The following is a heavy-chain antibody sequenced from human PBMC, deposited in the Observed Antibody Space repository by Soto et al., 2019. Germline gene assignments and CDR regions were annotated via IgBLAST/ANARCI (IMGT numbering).Heavy chain of an antibody. D-gene: IGHD3-10*01. CDR3: AEDPYGSAIYGRDV. V-gene: IGHV3-9*01. CDR1: GFSFEDYA. J-gene: IGHJ6*02. Sequence: EVHLVESGGGLVQPGRSLRLSCAASGFSFEDYAMHWVRQAPGKGLGWVSGIAWNSDIIGYADSVKGRCTISRDNGMNTLDLKMNSLRPEDTAMYYCAEDPYGSAIYGRDVWVQGTTVTVSS. CDR2: IAWNSDII.